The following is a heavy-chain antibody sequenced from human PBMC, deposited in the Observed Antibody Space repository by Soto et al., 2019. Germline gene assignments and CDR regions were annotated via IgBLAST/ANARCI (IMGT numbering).Heavy chain of an antibody. CDR2: INPNSGNT. CDR3: ARADSSTWNYIWFDP. Sequence: QVQLVQSGAEVKKPGAPVKVSCKASGYTFTSYDINWVRQATGQGLEWMGWINPNSGNTVYAQKFQGRVTMTRNTSISTAYMELSSLRSEDSAVYYCARADSSTWNYIWFDPWGQGTLVTVSS. V-gene: IGHV1-8*01. D-gene: IGHD6-13*01. CDR1: GYTFTSYD. J-gene: IGHJ5*02.